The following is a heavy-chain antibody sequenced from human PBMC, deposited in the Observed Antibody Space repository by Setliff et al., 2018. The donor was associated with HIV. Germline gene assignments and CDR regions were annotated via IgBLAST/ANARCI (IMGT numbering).Heavy chain of an antibody. CDR3: ARGRDYTGSWFRPFYLDF. CDR1: GGSFSAYH. Sequence: PSETLSLTCAVYGGSFSAYHWSWIRQTPGKGLEWLGEINHSGSTAYNLALESRVSMSIDTSKNQFSLKLTSVTAADTAISYCARGRDYTGSWFRPFYLDFWGHGNLVTVSS. J-gene: IGHJ4*01. D-gene: IGHD3-3*01. V-gene: IGHV4-34*01. CDR2: INHSGST.